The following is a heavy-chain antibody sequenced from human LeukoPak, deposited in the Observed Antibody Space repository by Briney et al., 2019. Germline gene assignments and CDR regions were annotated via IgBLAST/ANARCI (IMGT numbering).Heavy chain of an antibody. D-gene: IGHD5/OR15-5a*01. CDR2: TYYGSKWYS. V-gene: IGHV6-1*01. J-gene: IGHJ6*02. Sequence: SQTLSLTCAISGDSVSSNGGTWNWIRQSPSRGLEWLGRTYYGSKWYSDYAVSVKSRITINPDTSKNLFSLQLNSVTPEDTAVYYCARGKSKRLDVWGQGTTVTVSS. CDR3: ARGKSKRLDV. CDR1: GDSVSSNGGT.